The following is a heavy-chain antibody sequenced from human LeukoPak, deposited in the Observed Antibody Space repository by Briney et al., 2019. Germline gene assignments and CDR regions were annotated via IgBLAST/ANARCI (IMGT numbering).Heavy chain of an antibody. CDR1: GFTFSSYA. V-gene: IGHV3-64*01. Sequence: GGSLRLSCAASGFTFSSYAMHWVRQAPGKGLEYVSAISSNGGSTYYANSVKGRFTISRDNSKNTLYLQMGSLRAEDMAVYYCARALYSSSWFQFHYYYYYMDVWGKGTTVTVSS. J-gene: IGHJ6*03. D-gene: IGHD6-13*01. CDR2: ISSNGGST. CDR3: ARALYSSSWFQFHYYYYYMDV.